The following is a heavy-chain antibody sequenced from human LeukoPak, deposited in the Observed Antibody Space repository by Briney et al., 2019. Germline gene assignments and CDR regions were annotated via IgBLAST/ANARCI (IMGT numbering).Heavy chain of an antibody. CDR2: ITSSSSSM. CDR1: GFTFSSYA. CDR3: ARDLAWGGY. J-gene: IGHJ4*02. Sequence: GGSLRLSCAASGFTFSSYAMSWVRQAPGKGLEWVSSITSSSSSMYSADSVKGRLTISRDNAKSSLYLQMNSLRAEDTAVYYCARDLAWGGYWGQGTLVTVSS. D-gene: IGHD7-27*01. V-gene: IGHV3-21*01.